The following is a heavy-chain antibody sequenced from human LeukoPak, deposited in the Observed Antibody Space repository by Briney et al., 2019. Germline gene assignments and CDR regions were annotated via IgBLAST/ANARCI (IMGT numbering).Heavy chain of an antibody. CDR1: GFTFSSYW. CDR2: IKQDGSKE. V-gene: IGHV3-7*01. J-gene: IGHJ3*02. CDR3: ARDHLYYDFWSGYYNDAFDI. Sequence: GGSLRLSCAASGFTFSSYWMSWVRQAPGKGLEWVANIKQDGSKEYYVDSVKGRVTISRDDAKNSLYLQMNSLRAEDPAVYYCARDHLYYDFWSGYYNDAFDIWGQGTMVTVSS. D-gene: IGHD3-3*01.